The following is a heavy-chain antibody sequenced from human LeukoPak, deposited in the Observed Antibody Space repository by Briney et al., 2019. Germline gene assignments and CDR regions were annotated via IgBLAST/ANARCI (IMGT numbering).Heavy chain of an antibody. CDR2: IYYSGST. Sequence: SETLSLTCTVSGGSISSYYWSWIRQPPGKGLEWIGYIYYSGSTNYNPSLKSRVTISVDTSKNQFSLKLSSVTAADTAVYYCARDLEYWGQGALVTVSS. CDR3: ARDLEY. J-gene: IGHJ4*02. V-gene: IGHV4-59*01. CDR1: GGSISSYY.